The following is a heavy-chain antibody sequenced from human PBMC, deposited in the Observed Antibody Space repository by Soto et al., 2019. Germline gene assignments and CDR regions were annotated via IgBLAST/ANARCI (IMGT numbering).Heavy chain of an antibody. CDR2: ISGSGGST. V-gene: IGHV3-23*01. D-gene: IGHD3-10*01. CDR1: GFTFSSYA. Sequence: GGSLRLSCAASGFTFSSYAMSWVRQAPGKGLEWVSAISGSGGSTYYADSVKGRFTISRDNSKNTLYLQMNSLRAEDTAVYYCAKGYYYGSGLPNWFDPWGQGTLVTVSS. J-gene: IGHJ5*02. CDR3: AKGYYYGSGLPNWFDP.